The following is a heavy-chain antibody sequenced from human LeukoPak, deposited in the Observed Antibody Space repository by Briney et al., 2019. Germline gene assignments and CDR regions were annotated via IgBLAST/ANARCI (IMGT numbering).Heavy chain of an antibody. CDR2: ISYDGSNK. D-gene: IGHD3-10*01. CDR3: ARAKSLLWFGELGY. CDR1: GFTFSSYG. J-gene: IGHJ4*02. V-gene: IGHV3-30*03. Sequence: GGSLRLSCAASGFTFSSYGMHWVRQAPGKGLEWVAVISYDGSNKYYADSVKGRFTISRDNSKNTLYLQMNSLRAEDTAVYYCARAKSLLWFGELGYWGQGTLVTVSS.